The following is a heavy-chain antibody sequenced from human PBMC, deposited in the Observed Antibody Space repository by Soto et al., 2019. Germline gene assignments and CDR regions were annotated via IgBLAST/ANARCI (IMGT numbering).Heavy chain of an antibody. J-gene: IGHJ4*02. CDR3: ARQETASGSNYLSPFRX. D-gene: IGHD2-21*02. CDR2: IVSSGAM. V-gene: IGHV4-39*01. CDR1: GASVRSSRFY. Sequence: SETLSLTCSVSGASVRSSRFYWGWIRQTPGKGLELIGRIVSSGAMHPNPSLRSRIEISLDSSKKKLSLDLFSVTAADTSVYYCARQETASGSNYLSPFRXWGQGILVTVSX.